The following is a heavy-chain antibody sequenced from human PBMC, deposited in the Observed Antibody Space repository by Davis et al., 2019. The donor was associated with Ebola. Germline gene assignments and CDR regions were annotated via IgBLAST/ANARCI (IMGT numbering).Heavy chain of an antibody. CDR3: AINWDY. CDR1: GFTFSDYY. D-gene: IGHD1-1*01. Sequence: GESLKISCAGSGFTFSDYYMSWIRQTPGKGLEWISYISSSGSIMYFADSVKGRFSISRDNAKNSLYLQMNSLRDEDTAVYYCAINWDYWGQGTLVTVSS. V-gene: IGHV3-11*04. CDR2: ISSSGSIM. J-gene: IGHJ4*02.